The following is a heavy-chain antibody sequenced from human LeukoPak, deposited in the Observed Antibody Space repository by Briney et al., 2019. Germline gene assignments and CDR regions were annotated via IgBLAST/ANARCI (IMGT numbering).Heavy chain of an antibody. J-gene: IGHJ4*02. Sequence: GGSLRLSCAASGFTFSDYYMSWIRQAPGKGLEWVSYISSTSSYTNYAESLKGRFTISRDNAKNSLYLQMNSLRAEDTAVYYCARSNRGVIQLPDYWGQGTLVTVSS. D-gene: IGHD5-18*01. CDR2: ISSTSSYT. CDR3: ARSNRGVIQLPDY. CDR1: GFTFSDYY. V-gene: IGHV3-11*03.